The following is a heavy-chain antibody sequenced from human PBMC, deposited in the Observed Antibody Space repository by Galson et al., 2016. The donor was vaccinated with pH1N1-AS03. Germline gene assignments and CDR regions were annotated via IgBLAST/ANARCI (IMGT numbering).Heavy chain of an antibody. J-gene: IGHJ4*02. Sequence: SVKVSCKASEVIFNGNAISWVRQAPGQGLEWIGGIMGVFGIPNYAQLFQGRVTITADKSTTTTHMELSSLRSEDTAVYYCAMSNDYSNYKGHSWGQGTLVTVSS. D-gene: IGHD4-11*01. CDR2: IMGVFGIP. CDR3: AMSNDYSNYKGHS. CDR1: EVIFNGNA. V-gene: IGHV1-69*10.